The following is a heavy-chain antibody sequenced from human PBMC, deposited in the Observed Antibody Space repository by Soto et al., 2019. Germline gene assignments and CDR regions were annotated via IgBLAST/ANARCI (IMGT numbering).Heavy chain of an antibody. Sequence: GGSLRLSCAASGFTFSSYWMSWVRQAPGKGLEWVANIKQDGSEKYYVDSVKGRFTISRDNAKNSLYLQMNSLRAEDTAVYYCARDDVLCDGGRYYGVPFAVSGKGTTVTVSS. V-gene: IGHV3-7*04. D-gene: IGHD2-15*01. CDR2: IKQDGSEK. CDR3: ARDDVLCDGGRYYGVPFAV. J-gene: IGHJ6*04. CDR1: GFTFSSYW.